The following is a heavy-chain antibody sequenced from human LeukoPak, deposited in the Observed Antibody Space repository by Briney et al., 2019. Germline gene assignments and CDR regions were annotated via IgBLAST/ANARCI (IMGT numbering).Heavy chain of an antibody. Sequence: GGTLRLSCAASGFTFSSYAMSWVRQAPGKGLEWVSAISGSGGSTYYADSVKGRFTISGDNSKNTLYLQMNSLRAEDTAVYYCAKRGAEVGATVAPGDYWGQGTLVTVSS. J-gene: IGHJ4*02. V-gene: IGHV3-23*01. CDR3: AKRGAEVGATVAPGDY. CDR2: ISGSGGST. D-gene: IGHD1-26*01. CDR1: GFTFSSYA.